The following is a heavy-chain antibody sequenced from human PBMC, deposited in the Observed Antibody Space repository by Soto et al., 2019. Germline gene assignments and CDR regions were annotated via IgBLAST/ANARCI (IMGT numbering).Heavy chain of an antibody. V-gene: IGHV4-31*03. D-gene: IGHD3-3*01. CDR3: ARGVGITILGAVTTGPFFDY. CDR1: GGSFSSGGYY. CDR2: IYYSGST. Sequence: QVQLQESGPGLVKPSQTLSLTCTVSGGSFSSGGYYWTWIRQHPGKGLELIGYIYYSGSTSYNPSLRGRVTISLGTSKNQFSLKLSSVTAADTAVYYCARGVGITILGAVTTGPFFDYWGQGALVTVSS. J-gene: IGHJ4*02.